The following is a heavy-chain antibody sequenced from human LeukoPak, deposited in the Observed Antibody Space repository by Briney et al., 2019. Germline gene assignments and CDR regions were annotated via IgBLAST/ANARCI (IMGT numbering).Heavy chain of an antibody. V-gene: IGHV3-48*01. J-gene: IGHJ4*02. CDR3: ARDENWGSRVADY. Sequence: SGGSLRLSCAASGFTFSSYSTNWVRRAPGKGLEWVSYISSSSSTIYYADSVKGRFTISRDNAKNSLYLQMNSLRAEDTAVYYCARDENWGSRVADYWGQGTLVTVSS. D-gene: IGHD7-27*01. CDR2: ISSSSSTI. CDR1: GFTFSSYS.